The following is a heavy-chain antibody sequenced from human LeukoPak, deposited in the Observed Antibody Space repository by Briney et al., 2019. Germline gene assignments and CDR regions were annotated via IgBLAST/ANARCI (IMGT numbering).Heavy chain of an antibody. J-gene: IGHJ3*02. CDR1: GFTFSSYS. D-gene: IGHD3-22*01. CDR2: ISSSSSTI. CDR3: ARVRGGYYGNAFDI. V-gene: IGHV3-48*02. Sequence: GGSLRLSCAASGFTFSSYSMNWVRQAPGKGLEWVSYISSSSSTIYYADSVKGRFTISRDNAKNSLYLQMNSLRDEDTAVYYCARVRGGYYGNAFDIWGQGTMVTVSS.